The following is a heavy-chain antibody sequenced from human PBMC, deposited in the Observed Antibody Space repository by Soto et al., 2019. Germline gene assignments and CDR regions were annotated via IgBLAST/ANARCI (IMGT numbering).Heavy chain of an antibody. V-gene: IGHV1-18*01. D-gene: IGHD3-3*01. Sequence: ASVKVSCKTSGYTLTSYGISWVRQAPGQGLEWMGWISAYSGKTNYAQKFQGRLTMTTDTSTSTAYMELRSLRSDDTALYYCARDNSGDFWSGYSHYYFDYWGRGTLVTVSS. J-gene: IGHJ4*02. CDR3: ARDNSGDFWSGYSHYYFDY. CDR2: ISAYSGKT. CDR1: GYTLTSYG.